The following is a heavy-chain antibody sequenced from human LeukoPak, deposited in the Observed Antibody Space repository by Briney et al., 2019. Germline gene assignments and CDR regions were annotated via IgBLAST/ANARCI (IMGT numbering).Heavy chain of an antibody. CDR2: INAANGNT. D-gene: IGHD5-24*01. J-gene: IGHJ4*02. CDR3: ARRGAYNYGDLPAIDY. V-gene: IGHV1-3*01. CDR1: GFIFTKYG. Sequence: ASVKVSCKASGFIFTKYGLDWVRQAPGQRLEWMGWINAANGNTKYSQKFQVRVTITRDTSASTAYLELSGLKSEGTAIYYCARRGAYNYGDLPAIDYWGQGTLVTVSS.